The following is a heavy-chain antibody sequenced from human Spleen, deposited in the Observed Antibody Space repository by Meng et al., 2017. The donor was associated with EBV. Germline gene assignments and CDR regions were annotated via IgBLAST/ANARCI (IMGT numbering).Heavy chain of an antibody. D-gene: IGHD3-9*01. CDR3: ARPQYCDWLLYSGAPIDF. V-gene: IGHV4-34*02. CDR1: GESFTYYY. Sequence: QVHLQQGAAGPLKPPGTLSPTCAVYGESFTYYYWSWIRQSPGKGLEWIGEINHSENTILNPSLKSRLTLSVDTSKNQFSLKLTSLTAADTAVYYCARPQYCDWLLYSGAPIDFWGPGTLVTVSS. CDR2: INHSENT. J-gene: IGHJ4*02.